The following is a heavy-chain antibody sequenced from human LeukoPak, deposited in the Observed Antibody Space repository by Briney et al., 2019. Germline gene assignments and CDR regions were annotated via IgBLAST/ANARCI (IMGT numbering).Heavy chain of an antibody. CDR3: AKRASGSGTSLYYFDY. CDR1: GFTFSSYA. V-gene: IGHV3-23*01. D-gene: IGHD3-10*01. CDR2: ICNSAGST. J-gene: IGHJ4*02. Sequence: PGGSLRLSCAASGFTFSSYAMSWVRQAPGKGLEWVSVICNSAGSTFYADSVKGRFTISRDNSKNTLYLQMNSLRAEDTAVYYCAKRASGSGTSLYYFDYWGQGTLVTVSS.